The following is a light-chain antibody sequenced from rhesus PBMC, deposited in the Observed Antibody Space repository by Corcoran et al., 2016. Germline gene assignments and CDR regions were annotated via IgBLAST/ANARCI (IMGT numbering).Light chain of an antibody. CDR2: TAS. CDR1: QGINNE. V-gene: IGKV1-94*01. Sequence: DIQMTQSPTSLSASVGDRVTVTCRASQGINNELSWYQQQPGKAPTLLIHTASTLQTGVSSRFSGSGSGTDYTLTISILQPEDVATYYCLQDYNTPFTFGPGTKLHIK. J-gene: IGKJ3*01. CDR3: LQDYNTPFT.